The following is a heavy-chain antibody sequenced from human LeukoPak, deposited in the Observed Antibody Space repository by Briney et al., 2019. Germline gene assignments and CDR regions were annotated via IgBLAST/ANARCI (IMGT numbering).Heavy chain of an antibody. D-gene: IGHD3-22*01. CDR2: IIPIFGTA. CDR3: ASSGYYGTLGY. CDR1: GGTFSSYA. J-gene: IGHJ4*02. V-gene: IGHV1-69*06. Sequence: SVKVSCKASGGTFSSYAISWVRQAPGQGLEWMGGIIPIFGTANYAQKFQGRVTITADKSTSTAYMELSSLRSEDTAVYYCASSGYYGTLGYWGQGTLVTVSS.